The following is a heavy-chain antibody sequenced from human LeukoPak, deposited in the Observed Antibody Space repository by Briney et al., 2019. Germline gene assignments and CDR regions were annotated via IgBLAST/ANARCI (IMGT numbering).Heavy chain of an antibody. CDR3: ARTAPTTVTTKGLWEVQDY. CDR1: SGSISTSNYY. D-gene: IGHD4-11*01. J-gene: IGHJ4*02. V-gene: IGHV4-39*07. CDR2: IFYSGST. Sequence: SETLSLTCTVSSGSISTSNYYWGWVRQPPGKALEWIGNIFYSGSTYYSPSLKSRVTISLDTSRNQFSLKLNSVTAADTAVYYCARTAPTTVTTKGLWEVQDYWGQGTLVTVSS.